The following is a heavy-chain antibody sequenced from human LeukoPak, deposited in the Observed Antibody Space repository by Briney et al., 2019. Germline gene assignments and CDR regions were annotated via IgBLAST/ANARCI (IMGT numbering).Heavy chain of an antibody. CDR1: GFTFSSYE. V-gene: IGHV3-48*03. J-gene: IGHJ6*03. CDR2: ISSSGSTI. D-gene: IGHD6-13*01. Sequence: GGSLRLSCAASGFTFSSYEMNWVRQAPGKGLEWVSYISSSGSTIYYADSVKGRFTISRDKAKNSLYQQMNCLRGEDTCVYYCATTLYSSTWLSAYYYYYYMDVWGKGTTVTVSS. CDR3: ATTLYSSTWLSAYYYYYYMDV.